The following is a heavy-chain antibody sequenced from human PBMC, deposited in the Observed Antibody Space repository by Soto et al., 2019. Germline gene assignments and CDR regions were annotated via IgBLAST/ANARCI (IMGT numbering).Heavy chain of an antibody. Sequence: QVQLVESGGGVVQPGRSLRLSCAASGFTFSSYGMHWVRQAPGKGLEWVAVISYDGSNKYYADSVKGRFTISRDNSKNTVDLQMNSLGDEDTAVYCCAVVVRAGYFDYCGQGSVVTVSS. J-gene: IGHJ4*02. CDR2: ISYDGSNK. CDR1: GFTFSSYG. D-gene: IGHD2-2*01. CDR3: AVVVRAGYFDY. V-gene: IGHV3-30*03.